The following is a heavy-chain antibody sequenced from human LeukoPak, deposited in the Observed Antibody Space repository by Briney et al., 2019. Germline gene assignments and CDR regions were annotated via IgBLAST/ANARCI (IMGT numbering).Heavy chain of an antibody. CDR1: GGSISSGSYY. Sequence: SETLSLTCTVSGGSISSGSYYWSWIRQPAGKGLEWIGRIYTSGSTNYNPSLKSRVTISVDTSKNRFSLKLSSVTAADTAVYYCARSLDYLYGMDVWGQGTTVTVSS. J-gene: IGHJ6*02. CDR3: ARSLDYLYGMDV. CDR2: IYTSGST. D-gene: IGHD3/OR15-3a*01. V-gene: IGHV4-61*02.